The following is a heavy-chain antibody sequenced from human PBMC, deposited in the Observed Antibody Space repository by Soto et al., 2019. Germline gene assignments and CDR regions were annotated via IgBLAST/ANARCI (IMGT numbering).Heavy chain of an antibody. CDR1: GFSLSSYW. V-gene: IGHV3-7*03. CDR3: AGDGVRNGAYNGWLDP. D-gene: IGHD3-16*01. CDR2: IKQDGREK. J-gene: IGHJ5*02. Sequence: DVQLVESGGDLVQPGGSLRLSCAASGFSLSSYWMTWVRQAPGKGLEWVANIKQDGREKYYVASVKGRFTISRDNGKNLLFLQMDSLTPDDTAVYYCAGDGVRNGAYNGWLDPWGQGTLVTVSS.